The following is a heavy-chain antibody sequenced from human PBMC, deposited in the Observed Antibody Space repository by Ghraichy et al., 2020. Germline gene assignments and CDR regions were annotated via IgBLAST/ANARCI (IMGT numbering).Heavy chain of an antibody. V-gene: IGHV4-34*01. Sequence: SETLSLTCAVYGGSFSGYYWSWIRQPPGKGLEWIGEINHSGSTNDNPSLKSRVTISVDTSKNQVSLKLSSVTAADTAVYYCARVVSRHAFDIWGQGTMVTVSS. CDR1: GGSFSGYY. CDR2: INHSGST. CDR3: ARVVSRHAFDI. J-gene: IGHJ3*02. D-gene: IGHD3-3*02.